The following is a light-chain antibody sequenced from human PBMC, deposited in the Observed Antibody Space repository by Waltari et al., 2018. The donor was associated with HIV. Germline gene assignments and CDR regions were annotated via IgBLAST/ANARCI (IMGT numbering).Light chain of an antibody. J-gene: IGLJ2*01. V-gene: IGLV2-14*03. CDR2: DVD. Sequence: AVTQPASVSGLPGQSTTISCTVDHIDFGLYNFVSWYQQHSGNPPRLLLYDVDSRASGVSDRFSGSMSGNTASLTISGLRAEDEGHYYCASFTDDNTVIFGGGTEVTVL. CDR1: HIDFGLYNF. CDR3: ASFTDDNTVI.